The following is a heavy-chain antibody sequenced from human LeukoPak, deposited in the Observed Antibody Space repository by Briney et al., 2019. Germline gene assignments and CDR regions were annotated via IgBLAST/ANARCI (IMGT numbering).Heavy chain of an antibody. D-gene: IGHD3-22*01. V-gene: IGHV5-51*01. Sequence: GESLKISCKGSGYSFTSYWIGWVRHMPGKGLELMGISYPGDSDTRYSPSFQGQVTISADKSISTAYLQWSSLKASDTAMYCCARHPRFGDYYASSHAFDIWAQGTMVTVSS. CDR1: GYSFTSYW. CDR2: SYPGDSDT. CDR3: ARHPRFGDYYASSHAFDI. J-gene: IGHJ3*02.